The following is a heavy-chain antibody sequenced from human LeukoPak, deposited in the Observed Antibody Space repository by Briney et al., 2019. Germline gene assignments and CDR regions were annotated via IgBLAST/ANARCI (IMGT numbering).Heavy chain of an antibody. J-gene: IGHJ3*01. CDR1: GGSISSGGYY. CDR3: ARASVAGMQNAFDL. D-gene: IGHD6-19*01. CDR2: ISYSGSS. V-gene: IGHV4-31*03. Sequence: SETLSLTCTVSGGSISSGGYYWSWIRQHPGTGLEWIGHISYSGSSYYNPSLKSRLSISLDTSKNQFSLSLSSVTAADTAVFYCARASVAGMQNAFDLWGQGTMVTVSS.